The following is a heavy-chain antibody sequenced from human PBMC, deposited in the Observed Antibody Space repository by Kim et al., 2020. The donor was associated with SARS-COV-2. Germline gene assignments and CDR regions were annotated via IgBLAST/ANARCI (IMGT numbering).Heavy chain of an antibody. D-gene: IGHD6-6*01. J-gene: IGHJ3*02. V-gene: IGHV3-30*18. CDR2: ISYDGSNK. CDR1: GFTFSSYG. Sequence: GGSLRLSCAASGFTFSSYGMHWVRQAPGKGLEWVAVISYDGSNKYYADSVKGRFTISRDNSKNTLYLQMNSLRAEDTVVYYCAKFEDSSSSDAFDIWGQG. CDR3: AKFEDSSSSDAFDI.